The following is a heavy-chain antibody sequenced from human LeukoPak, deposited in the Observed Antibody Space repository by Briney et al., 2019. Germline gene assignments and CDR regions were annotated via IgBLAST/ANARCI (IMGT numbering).Heavy chain of an antibody. CDR1: GFTFSSYW. V-gene: IGHV3-7*03. J-gene: IGHJ4*02. CDR2: IKKDGSEK. Sequence: GGSLRLSCAASGFTFSSYWMSWVRQAPGKGLEWVANIKKDGSEKYYVDSVKGRFTISRDNSKNTLYLQMNSLRAEDTAVYYCAKDDNTYYYDSSGYYGDWGQGTLVTVSS. D-gene: IGHD3-22*01. CDR3: AKDDNTYYYDSSGYYGD.